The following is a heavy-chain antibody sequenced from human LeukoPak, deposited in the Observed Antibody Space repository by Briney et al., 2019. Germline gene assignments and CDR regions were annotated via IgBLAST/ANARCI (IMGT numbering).Heavy chain of an antibody. V-gene: IGHV1-69*04. D-gene: IGHD6-19*01. CDR2: IIPILGIA. CDR1: GGTFSSYA. Sequence: ASVKVSCKASGGTFSSYAISWVRQAPGQGLEWMGRIIPILGIANYAQKFQGRVTITADKSTSTAYMELSSLRSEDTAVYYCARTSSGWYGNFDYWGQGTLVTVSS. J-gene: IGHJ4*02. CDR3: ARTSSGWYGNFDY.